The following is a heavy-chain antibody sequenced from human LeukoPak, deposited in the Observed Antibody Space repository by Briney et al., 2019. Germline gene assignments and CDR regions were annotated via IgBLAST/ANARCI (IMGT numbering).Heavy chain of an antibody. J-gene: IGHJ4*03. CDR3: ARGDVVVAFDY. V-gene: IGHV4-4*07. Sequence: SETLSLTCTVSHYSISGVYYWSWIRQPAGKGLEWIGRIYTSGSTNYNPSLKSRVTMSVDTSKNQFSLKLSSVTAADTAVYYCARGDVVVAFDYWGQGTTVTVSS. CDR1: HYSISGVYY. CDR2: IYTSGST. D-gene: IGHD2-2*01.